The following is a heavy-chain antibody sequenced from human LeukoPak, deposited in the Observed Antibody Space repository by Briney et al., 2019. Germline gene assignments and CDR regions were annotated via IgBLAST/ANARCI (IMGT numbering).Heavy chain of an antibody. J-gene: IGHJ5*02. V-gene: IGHV3-9*01. Sequence: GGSLRLSCAASGFTFDDYAMHWVRQAPGKGLEWVSGISWNSGSIGYADSVKGRFTISRDNAKNSLYLQMNSLRAEDTALYYXXXANRELLRLAAAGSSWFDPWGQGTLVTVSS. CDR1: GFTFDDYA. D-gene: IGHD6-13*01. CDR2: ISWNSGSI. CDR3: XXANRELLRLAAAGSSWFDP.